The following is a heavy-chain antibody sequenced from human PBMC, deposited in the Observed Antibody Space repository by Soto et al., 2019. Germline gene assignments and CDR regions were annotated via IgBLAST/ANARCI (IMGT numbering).Heavy chain of an antibody. CDR3: ASKRGDSYGTLAY. V-gene: IGHV5-51*03. J-gene: IGHJ4*02. D-gene: IGHD5-18*01. CDR1: GYSVTSYW. CDR2: IYPGDSDT. Sequence: GESLKISCKGSGYSVTSYWIGWVRQMPGKGLEWMGIIYPGDSDTRYSPSFQGQVTVSADKSISTAYLQWTSLKASDTAMYYCASKRGDSYGTLAYWGQRTLVTVSS.